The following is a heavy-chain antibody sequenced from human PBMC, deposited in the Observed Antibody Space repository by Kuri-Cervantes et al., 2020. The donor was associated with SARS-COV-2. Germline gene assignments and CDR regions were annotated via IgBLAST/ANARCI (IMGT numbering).Heavy chain of an antibody. D-gene: IGHD3-3*01. CDR3: TRDSIFGVVVDY. CDR2: IRSKAYGGTT. Sequence: GESLKISCTASGFTFGDYAMSWVRQAPGKGLEWVGFIRSKAYGGTTEYAASVKGRFTISRDDSKSIAYLQMNSLKTEDTAVYYCTRDSIFGVVVDYWGQGTLVTVSS. V-gene: IGHV3-49*04. J-gene: IGHJ4*02. CDR1: GFTFGDYA.